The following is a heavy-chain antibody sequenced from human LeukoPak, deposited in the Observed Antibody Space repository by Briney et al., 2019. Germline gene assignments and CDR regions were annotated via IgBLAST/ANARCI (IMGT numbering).Heavy chain of an antibody. Sequence: ASVKVSCKASGYTFTSYDINWVRQATGQGLEWMGWMNPNSGNTGYAQKFQGRVTITRNTSISTAYMELSSLRSEDTAVYYCARARGSSVYYYYYMDVWGKGTTVTISS. CDR3: ARARGSSVYYYYYMDV. D-gene: IGHD1-26*01. J-gene: IGHJ6*03. V-gene: IGHV1-8*03. CDR1: GYTFTSYD. CDR2: MNPNSGNT.